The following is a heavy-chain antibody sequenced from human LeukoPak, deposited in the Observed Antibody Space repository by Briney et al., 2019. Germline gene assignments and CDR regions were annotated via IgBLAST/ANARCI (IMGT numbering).Heavy chain of an antibody. Sequence: ASVKVSCKASGGTFSSYAISWVRQAPGQGLEWMGGIIPIFGTANYAQKFQGRVTITTDESTSTAYMELSSLRSEDTAVYYCARGISYDILTGYYYYYYYMDVWGKGTTVTVSS. CDR3: ARGISYDILTGYYYYYYYMDV. D-gene: IGHD3-9*01. J-gene: IGHJ6*03. CDR2: IIPIFGTA. CDR1: GGTFSSYA. V-gene: IGHV1-69*05.